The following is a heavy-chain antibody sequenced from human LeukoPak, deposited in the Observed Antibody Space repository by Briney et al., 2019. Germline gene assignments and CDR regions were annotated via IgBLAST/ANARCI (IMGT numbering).Heavy chain of an antibody. Sequence: GGSLRLSCAASGFTVSSNYMSWVRQAPGKGLEWVSVIYSGGSTYYADSVKGRFTVSRDNSKNTLYLQMNSLGAEDTAVYYCAKDSLLVAARSYFDYWGQGTLVTVSS. CDR2: IYSGGST. CDR1: GFTVSSNY. D-gene: IGHD6-6*01. V-gene: IGHV3-53*01. J-gene: IGHJ4*02. CDR3: AKDSLLVAARSYFDY.